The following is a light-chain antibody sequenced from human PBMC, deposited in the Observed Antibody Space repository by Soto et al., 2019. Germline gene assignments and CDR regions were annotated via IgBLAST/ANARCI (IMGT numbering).Light chain of an antibody. Sequence: EIVMTQSPATLSVSPGDGATLSCRASQSVSNNLAWYQQRPGQAPRLLIYGASTRATGIPARFSGSGSGTEFTLTISSLQSEDFAVYYCQQCNDWPPWTFGQGTKVDIK. CDR3: QQCNDWPPWT. J-gene: IGKJ1*01. V-gene: IGKV3-15*01. CDR1: QSVSNN. CDR2: GAS.